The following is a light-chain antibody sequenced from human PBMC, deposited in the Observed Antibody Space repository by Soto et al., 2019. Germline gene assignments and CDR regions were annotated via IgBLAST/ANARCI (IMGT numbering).Light chain of an antibody. CDR3: SSCTRTSTFV. J-gene: IGLJ1*01. CDR2: EVR. V-gene: IGLV2-14*01. CDR1: INDVGGYNY. Sequence: QSVLTQPASVSGSPGQSITISCTGTINDVGGYNYVSWYQQHPGKAPKLIIYEVRNRPSGVSNRFSGSKSGNTASLTISGLQAEDEADYFCSSCTRTSTFVFGSGTKVTVL.